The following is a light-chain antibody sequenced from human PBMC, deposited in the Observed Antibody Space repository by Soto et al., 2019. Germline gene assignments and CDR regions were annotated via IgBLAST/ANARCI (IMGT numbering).Light chain of an antibody. CDR3: QQYNKNSYT. CDR1: QSISSW. Sequence: DIQMTQSPSTLSASVGDRVTITCRASQSISSWLAWYQQKPGKAPKLLIYRASTLESGVLSRFSGSGSGTEFTLTISSLQPDDFATYYCQQYNKNSYTFGQGTKLEIK. V-gene: IGKV1-5*03. CDR2: RAS. J-gene: IGKJ2*01.